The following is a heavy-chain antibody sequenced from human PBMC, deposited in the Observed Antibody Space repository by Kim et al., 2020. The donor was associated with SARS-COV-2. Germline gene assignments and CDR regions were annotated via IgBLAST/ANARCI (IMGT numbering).Heavy chain of an antibody. CDR1: GGSISSSNW. J-gene: IGHJ6*02. Sequence: SETLSLTCAVSGGSISSSNWWSWVRQPPGKGLEWIGEIYHSGSTNYNPSLKSRVTISVDKSKNQFSLKLSSVTAADTAVYYCARDRIQLWLEPRFYYGMDVWGQGTTVTVSS. D-gene: IGHD5-18*01. V-gene: IGHV4-4*02. CDR2: IYHSGST. CDR3: ARDRIQLWLEPRFYYGMDV.